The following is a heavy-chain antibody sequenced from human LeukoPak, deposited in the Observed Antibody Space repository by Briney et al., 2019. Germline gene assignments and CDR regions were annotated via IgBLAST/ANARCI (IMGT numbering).Heavy chain of an antibody. J-gene: IGHJ6*03. CDR1: GFTFSSYG. Sequence: GGSLRLSCAASGFTFSSYGMHWVRQAPGKGLEWVAVISYDGSNKYYADSVKGRFTISRDNSKNTLYLQMNSLRAEDTAVYYCARGFYYMDVWGKGTTVTVSS. CDR3: ARGFYYMDV. CDR2: ISYDGSNK. V-gene: IGHV3-30*03.